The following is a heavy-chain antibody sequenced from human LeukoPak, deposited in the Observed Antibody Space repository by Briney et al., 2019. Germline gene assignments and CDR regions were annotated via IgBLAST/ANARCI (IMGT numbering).Heavy chain of an antibody. Sequence: GGSLRRSCAASGFTFSSYEMNWVRQAPGKGLEWASYIRSSGSTIYYEDSVGGRFTISRDNAKNALCLQMNSLRAEDTAVYYCARAWWGEGHFDYWGQGTLVAVSS. CDR1: GFTFSSYE. CDR3: ARAWWGEGHFDY. J-gene: IGHJ4*02. CDR2: IRSSGSTI. D-gene: IGHD2-8*02. V-gene: IGHV3-48*03.